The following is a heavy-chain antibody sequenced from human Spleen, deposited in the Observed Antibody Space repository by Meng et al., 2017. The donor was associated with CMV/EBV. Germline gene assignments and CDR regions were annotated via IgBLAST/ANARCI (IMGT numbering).Heavy chain of an antibody. D-gene: IGHD2-2*01. V-gene: IGHV3-23*01. J-gene: IGHJ6*02. CDR2: ISGSGGST. Sequence: GESLKISCVASGFNFSPYSMNWVRQAPGKGLEWVSAISGSGGSTYYADSVKGRFTISRDNSKNTLYLQMNSLRAEDTAVYYCAKTGRGGIVVVPAAFRGYGMDVWGQGTTVTVSS. CDR1: GFNFSPYS. CDR3: AKTGRGGIVVVPAAFRGYGMDV.